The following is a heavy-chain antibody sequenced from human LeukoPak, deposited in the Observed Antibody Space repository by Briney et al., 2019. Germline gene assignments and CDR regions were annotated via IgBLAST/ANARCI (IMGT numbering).Heavy chain of an antibody. J-gene: IGHJ4*02. CDR3: ARAPLIYDTRGYSSGWFDY. CDR2: IIPISGTV. V-gene: IGHV1-69*05. Sequence: PGSSVKVSCKASGGTFNDYAISWVRQAPGQGLEWMGGIIPISGTVNYAQKVQGRVTISTDESTSTAYMELSSLRSEDTAVYYCARAPLIYDTRGYSSGWFDYWGQGTLVTVSS. CDR1: GGTFNDYA. D-gene: IGHD3-22*01.